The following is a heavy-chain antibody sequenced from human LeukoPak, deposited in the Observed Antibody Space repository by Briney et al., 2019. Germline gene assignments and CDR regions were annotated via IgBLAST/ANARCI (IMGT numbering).Heavy chain of an antibody. CDR2: IIPILGIA. CDR3: ARDPKDYDSSGYYPY. J-gene: IGHJ4*02. CDR1: GGTFSSYA. D-gene: IGHD3-22*01. V-gene: IGHV1-69*04. Sequence: SVKVSCKASGGTFSSYAISWVRQAPGQGLEWVGRIIPILGIANYAQKFQGRVTITADKSTSTAYMELSSLRSEDTAVYYCARDPKDYDSSGYYPYWGQGTLVTVSS.